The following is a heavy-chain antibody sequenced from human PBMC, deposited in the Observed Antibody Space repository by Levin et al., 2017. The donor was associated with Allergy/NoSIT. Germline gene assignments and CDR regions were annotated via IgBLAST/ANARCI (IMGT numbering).Heavy chain of an antibody. CDR3: AKGSGSDSDDGTDV. V-gene: IGHV3-30*04. J-gene: IGHJ6*02. D-gene: IGHD1-26*01. Sequence: LSLTCADSGFTLSYYAIHWVRQAPGKGLEWMAVISYDGNNKYYADSVKGRFTISRDNSQNTVYLQMNSQRVEDTAVYYCAKGSGSDSDDGTDVWGQGTTVTVSS. CDR2: ISYDGNNK. CDR1: GFTLSYYA.